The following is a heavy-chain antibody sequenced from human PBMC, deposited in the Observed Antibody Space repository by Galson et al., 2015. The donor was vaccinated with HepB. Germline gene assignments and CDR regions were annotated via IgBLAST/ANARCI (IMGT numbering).Heavy chain of an antibody. CDR2: IRNRANNYAT. D-gene: IGHD3-9*01. V-gene: IGHV3-73*01. CDR1: GFTFSGSG. J-gene: IGHJ2*01. CDR3: ARGRKLRYFDWLLQDDWYFDL. Sequence: SLRLSCAASGFTFSGSGKHWVRLASGKGLEWVGRIRNRANNYATAYAASVRGRFTVSRDDSKNTAYLQMNSLGAEDTAVYCCARGRKLRYFDWLLQDDWYFDLWGRGTLVTVSS.